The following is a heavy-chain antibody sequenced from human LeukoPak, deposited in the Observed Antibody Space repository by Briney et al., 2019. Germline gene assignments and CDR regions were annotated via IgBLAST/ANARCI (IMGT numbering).Heavy chain of an antibody. CDR3: ARHLYYYYGMDV. J-gene: IGHJ6*02. V-gene: IGHV4-59*08. Sequence: SETLSLTCTVSGGSISSYYWSWIRQPPGKGLEWIGYIYYSGSTNYNPSLKSRVTISVDTSKNQFSLKLSSVTAADTAVYYCARHLYYYYGMDVWGQGTTVTVSS. CDR2: IYYSGST. CDR1: GGSISSYY.